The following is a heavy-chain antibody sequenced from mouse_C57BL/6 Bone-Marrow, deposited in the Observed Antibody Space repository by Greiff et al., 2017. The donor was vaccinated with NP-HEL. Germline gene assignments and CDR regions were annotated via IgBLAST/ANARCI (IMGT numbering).Heavy chain of an antibody. D-gene: IGHD2-2*01. CDR1: GYTFTDYY. CDR2: INPNNGGT. V-gene: IGHV1-26*01. CDR3: ARQDMVTTGYYYAMDD. Sequence: EVQLQQSGPELVKPGASVKISCKASGYTFTDYYMNWVKQSHGKSLEWIGDINPNNGGTSYNQKFKGKATLTVDKSSSTAYMEIRSLTSEDSAVYYCARQDMVTTGYYYAMDDWGQGTSVTVSS. J-gene: IGHJ4*01.